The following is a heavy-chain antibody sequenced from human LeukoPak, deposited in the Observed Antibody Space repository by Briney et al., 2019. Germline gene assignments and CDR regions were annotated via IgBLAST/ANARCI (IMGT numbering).Heavy chain of an antibody. J-gene: IGHJ4*02. Sequence: GGSLRLSCAASGFIVSSNYMSWVRPAPGKGLEWVSVISSGGNTYYADSVKGRFTISRDNSKNTVFLQMNSLRAEDTAVYYCAREVRGYYFDYWGQGTLVTVSS. CDR1: GFIVSSNY. CDR3: AREVRGYYFDY. D-gene: IGHD3-22*01. CDR2: ISSGGNT. V-gene: IGHV3-53*01.